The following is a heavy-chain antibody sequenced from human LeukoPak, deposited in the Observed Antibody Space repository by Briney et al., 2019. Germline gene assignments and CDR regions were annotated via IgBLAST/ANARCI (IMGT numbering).Heavy chain of an antibody. D-gene: IGHD4/OR15-4a*01. CDR1: GFTVSSNY. J-gene: IGHJ6*02. CDR3: ARDRANPPYYGMDV. CDR2: IYSGGST. Sequence: GSLRLSCAASGFTVSSNYMSWVRQAPGKGLEWVSVIYSGGSTYYADSVKGRFTISRDNSKNTLYLQVNSLRAEDTAVYYCARDRANPPYYGMDVWGQGTTVTVSS. V-gene: IGHV3-66*01.